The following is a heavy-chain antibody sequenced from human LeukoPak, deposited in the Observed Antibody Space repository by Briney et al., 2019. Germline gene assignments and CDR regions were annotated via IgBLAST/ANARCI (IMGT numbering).Heavy chain of an antibody. V-gene: IGHV4-4*02. CDR1: GGSISSNNW. Sequence: TSETLSLTCAVSGGSISSNNWWIWVRQSPEKGLEWIGEIYHDGSTNYNPSLRSRVTISLDTSRRRFSLRLSSVTAADTGVYYCARDGGTRLGFDPWGQGTLVTVSS. CDR2: IYHDGST. D-gene: IGHD3-16*01. J-gene: IGHJ5*02. CDR3: ARDGGTRLGFDP.